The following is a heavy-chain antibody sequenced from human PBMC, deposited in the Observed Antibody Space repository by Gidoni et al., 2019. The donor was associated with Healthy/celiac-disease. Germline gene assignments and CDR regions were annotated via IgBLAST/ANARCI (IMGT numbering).Heavy chain of an antibody. CDR2: IRSKAYGGTT. Sequence: EVQLVESGGGLVQPGRSLRLYCTASGFNFGDYAMSWFRQAPGKGLEWVGFIRSKAYGGTTEYAASVKGRFTISRDDSKSIAYLQMNSLKTEDTAVYYCTRGRHDFWSGYYSIFDYWGQGTLVTVSS. D-gene: IGHD3-3*01. J-gene: IGHJ4*02. CDR3: TRGRHDFWSGYYSIFDY. V-gene: IGHV3-49*03. CDR1: GFNFGDYA.